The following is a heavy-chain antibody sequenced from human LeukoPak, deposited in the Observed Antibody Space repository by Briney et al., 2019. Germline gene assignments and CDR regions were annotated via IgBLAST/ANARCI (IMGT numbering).Heavy chain of an antibody. CDR1: GGSISSGGYS. J-gene: IGHJ4*02. Sequence: SETLSLTCAVSGGSISSGGYSWSWIRQPPGKGLEWIGYIYHSGSTYYNPSLKSRVTISLDRSKNQFSLKLSSVTAADTAVYYCVRVGQQLAFDHWGQGTLVTVSS. V-gene: IGHV4-30-2*01. D-gene: IGHD6-13*01. CDR2: IYHSGST. CDR3: VRVGQQLAFDH.